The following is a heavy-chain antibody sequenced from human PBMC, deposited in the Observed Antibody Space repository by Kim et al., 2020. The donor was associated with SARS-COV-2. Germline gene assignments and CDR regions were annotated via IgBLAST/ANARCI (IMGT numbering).Heavy chain of an antibody. D-gene: IGHD6-13*01. V-gene: IGHV3-48*03. CDR3: AGDTTTAAADNYYGMGV. J-gene: IGHJ6*02. Sequence: AASVKGRFTTFRDNAKNSLYLQMNSLRADDTAVYYCAGDTTTAAADNYYGMGVWGQGTTVTVSS.